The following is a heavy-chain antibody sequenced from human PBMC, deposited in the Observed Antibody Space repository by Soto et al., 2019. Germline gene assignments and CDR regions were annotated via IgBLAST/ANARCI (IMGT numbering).Heavy chain of an antibody. Sequence: EVQLVESGGGLVTPGGSLTLSCAASGFSFSPAWMNWVRQAPGKGLEWVGLIKSKGGGGTADYAAPVKGRFIISRDDSQTTIYLQMNSLKPEDTALYYCIWEQDFCYGRAVWGQGTTVTVSS. CDR3: IWEQDFCYGRAV. CDR1: GFSFSPAW. J-gene: IGHJ6*01. V-gene: IGHV3-15*07. D-gene: IGHD1-26*01. CDR2: IKSKGGGGTA.